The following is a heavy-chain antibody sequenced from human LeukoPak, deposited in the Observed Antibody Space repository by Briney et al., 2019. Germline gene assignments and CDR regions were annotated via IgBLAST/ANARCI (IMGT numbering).Heavy chain of an antibody. CDR3: ARDTTRYLDY. D-gene: IGHD1-1*01. J-gene: IGHJ4*02. Sequence: GGSLRLSCAASGFTDSSNYMSWVRQAPGKGLEWVSVIYSGGSTYYADSVNGRFTISRDNSKNTLYLQMNSLRAEDTAVYYCARDTTRYLDYWGQGTLVTVSS. CDR2: IYSGGST. CDR1: GFTDSSNY. V-gene: IGHV3-66*02.